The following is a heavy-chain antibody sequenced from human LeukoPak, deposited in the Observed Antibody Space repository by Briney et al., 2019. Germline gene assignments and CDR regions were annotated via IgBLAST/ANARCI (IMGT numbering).Heavy chain of an antibody. CDR3: ARLALAAAGTVDY. V-gene: IGHV4-34*01. J-gene: IGHJ4*02. CDR1: GGSFSGYY. CDR2: INHSGST. D-gene: IGHD6-13*01. Sequence: PSETLSLTCAVYGGSFSGYYWSWIRQPPGKGLEWIGEINHSGSTNYNPSLKSRVTISVDTSKNQFSLKLSSVTAPDTAVYYCARLALAAAGTVDYWGQGTLVTVSS.